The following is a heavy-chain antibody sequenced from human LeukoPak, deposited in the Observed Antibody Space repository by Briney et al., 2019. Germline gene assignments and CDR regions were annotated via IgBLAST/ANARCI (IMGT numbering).Heavy chain of an antibody. Sequence: ASVKLSCKASGYTFTGYYMHWVRQAPGQGLEWMGWINPNSGGTNYAQKLQGRVTMTTDTSTSTAYMELRSLRSDDTAVYYCARDGSYSSGYSKLVYWGQGTLVTVSS. CDR3: ARDGSYSSGYSKLVY. CDR1: GYTFTGYY. D-gene: IGHD3-22*01. V-gene: IGHV1-2*02. CDR2: INPNSGGT. J-gene: IGHJ4*02.